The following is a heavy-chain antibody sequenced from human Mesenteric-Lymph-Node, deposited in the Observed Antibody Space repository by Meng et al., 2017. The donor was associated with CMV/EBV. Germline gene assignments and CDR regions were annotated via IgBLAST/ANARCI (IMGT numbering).Heavy chain of an antibody. Sequence: GESLKISCVASGFTFSDYAMSWVRQVPGKGLEWVSSINGDGATTYYADSVRGRFTISRDNSKDTLYLQMSSLRAEDTAVYYCAKKEVYYASGRSPFDYRGQGKLVTVSS. CDR1: GFTFSDYA. J-gene: IGHJ4*02. V-gene: IGHV3-23*01. CDR3: AKKEVYYASGRSPFDY. D-gene: IGHD3-10*01. CDR2: INGDGATT.